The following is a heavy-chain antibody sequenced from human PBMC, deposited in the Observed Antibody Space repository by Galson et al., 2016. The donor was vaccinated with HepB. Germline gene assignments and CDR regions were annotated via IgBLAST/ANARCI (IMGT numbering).Heavy chain of an antibody. CDR3: ARAQTTVVTYIDN. CDR1: GFTFSDHY. CDR2: ISSSSSYT. V-gene: IGHV3-11*06. D-gene: IGHD4-23*01. J-gene: IGHJ4*02. Sequence: SLRLSCAASGFTFSDHYMSWIRQAPGKGLEWVSYISSSSSYTTYAESVKGRFTISRDNAKNSLYLQMNSLRAEDTAVYYCARAQTTVVTYIDNWGQGTLVTVSS.